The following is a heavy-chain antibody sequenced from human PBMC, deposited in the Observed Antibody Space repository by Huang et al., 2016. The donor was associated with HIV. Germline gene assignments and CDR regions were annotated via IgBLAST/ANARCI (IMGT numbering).Heavy chain of an antibody. CDR2: KNEQGRVT. Sequence: EAQLEESGGGLVQPGGSLRLSCVGSGFSFSSYWMTWVRLAPGKGREWGASKNEQGRVTRYGDSVRGRFAISRDNGENSVFLQMTSLRVEDTAIYYGSYSVSGQLANFWGQGSLVTVSS. D-gene: IGHD6-6*01. CDR3: SYSVSGQLANF. J-gene: IGHJ4*02. V-gene: IGHV3-7*01. CDR1: GFSFSSYW.